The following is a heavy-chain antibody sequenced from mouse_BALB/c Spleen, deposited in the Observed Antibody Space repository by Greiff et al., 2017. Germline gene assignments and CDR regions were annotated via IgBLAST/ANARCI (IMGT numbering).Heavy chain of an antibody. CDR1: GYTFTSYT. J-gene: IGHJ4*01. Sequence: VKLMESAAELARPGASVKMSCKASGYTFTSYTMHWVKQRPGQGLEWIGYINPSSGYTEYNQKFKDKTTLTADKSSSTAYMQLSSLTSEDSAVYYCARLYGSRHYYAMDYWGQGTSVTVSS. CDR2: INPSSGYT. CDR3: ARLYGSRHYYAMDY. D-gene: IGHD1-1*01. V-gene: IGHV1-4*02.